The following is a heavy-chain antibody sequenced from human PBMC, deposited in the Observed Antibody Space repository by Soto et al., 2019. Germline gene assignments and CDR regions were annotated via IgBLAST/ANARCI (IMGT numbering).Heavy chain of an antibody. D-gene: IGHD2-8*01. J-gene: IGHJ6*02. CDR3: ARRGYCTNGVCYYGMDV. CDR2: IYYSGSS. Sequence: SETLSLTCTDSGGSIGNSYWSWIRQSPGKGLEWIGYIYYSGSSNYNPSLKSRVSISVDKSKNQFSLKLSSVTAADTAVYYCARRGYCTNGVCYYGMDVWGQGTTVTVSS. CDR1: GGSIGNSY. V-gene: IGHV4-59*12.